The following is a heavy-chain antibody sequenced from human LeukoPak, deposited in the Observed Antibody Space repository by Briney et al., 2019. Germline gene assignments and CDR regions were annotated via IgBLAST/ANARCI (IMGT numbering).Heavy chain of an antibody. Sequence: ASVKVSCKVSGYTLTELSMHWVRQAPGKGLEWMGGFDPEDGETIYAQKFQGRVTTTEDTSTDTAYMELSSLRSEDTAVYYCATKAQPDNSGSYYFDYWGQGTLVTVSS. V-gene: IGHV1-24*01. J-gene: IGHJ4*02. CDR1: GYTLTELS. CDR2: FDPEDGET. CDR3: ATKAQPDNSGSYYFDY. D-gene: IGHD1-26*01.